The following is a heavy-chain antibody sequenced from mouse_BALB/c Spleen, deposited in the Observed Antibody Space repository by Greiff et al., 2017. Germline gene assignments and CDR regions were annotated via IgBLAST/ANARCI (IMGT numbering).Heavy chain of an antibody. CDR1: GYTFTSYN. V-gene: IGHV1-12*01. CDR3: ARGNPVAY. J-gene: IGHJ3*01. D-gene: IGHD2-1*01. Sequence: LQQPGAELVKPGASVKMSCKASGYTFTSYNMHWVKQTPGQGLEWIGAIYPGNGDTSYNQKFKGKATLTADKSSSTAYMQLSSLTSEDSAVYYCARGNPVAYWGQGTLVTVSA. CDR2: IYPGNGDT.